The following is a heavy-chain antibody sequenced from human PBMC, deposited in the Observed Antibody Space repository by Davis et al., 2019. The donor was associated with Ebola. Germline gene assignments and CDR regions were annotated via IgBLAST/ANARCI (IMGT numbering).Heavy chain of an antibody. D-gene: IGHD4-17*01. V-gene: IGHV4-59*12. CDR3: ARKDYGEIFDY. CDR2: IYYSGST. J-gene: IGHJ4*02. CDR1: GGSISSYY. Sequence: MPSETLSLTCTVSGGSISSYYWSWIRQPPGKGLEWIGYIYYSGSTYYNPSLKSRVTISVDTSKNQFSLKLSSVTAADTAVYYCARKDYGEIFDYWGQGTLVTVSS.